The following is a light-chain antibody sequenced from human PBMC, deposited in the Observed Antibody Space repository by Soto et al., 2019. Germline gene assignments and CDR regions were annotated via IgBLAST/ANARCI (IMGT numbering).Light chain of an antibody. V-gene: IGKV3-15*01. J-gene: IGKJ1*01. CDR2: GSS. CDR1: QSVSSS. CDR3: QQYNNWWT. Sequence: EIVMTQSPATLSVSPGERATLSCRASQSVSSSLAWYQQKPGQAPRLRIYGSSTRATGIPARFSGSGSGKEFTLTISSLQSEDFAVYYCQQYNNWWTFGQGTKVEIK.